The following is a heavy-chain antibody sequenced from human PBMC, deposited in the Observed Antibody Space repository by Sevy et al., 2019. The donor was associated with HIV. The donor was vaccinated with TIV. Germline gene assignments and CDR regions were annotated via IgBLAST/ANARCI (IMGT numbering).Heavy chain of an antibody. CDR1: GFTFSSYA. Sequence: GGCLRLSCAASGFTFSSYAMSWVRQGPGKGLEWVSAISGSGGSTYYADSVKGRFTISRDNSKNRLYLQMNSLIAEDTAVYYCAKRHPLLSRHYYDSSGYYEDVWGKGTTVTVSS. V-gene: IGHV3-23*01. D-gene: IGHD3-22*01. J-gene: IGHJ6*04. CDR3: AKRHPLLSRHYYDSSGYYEDV. CDR2: ISGSGGST.